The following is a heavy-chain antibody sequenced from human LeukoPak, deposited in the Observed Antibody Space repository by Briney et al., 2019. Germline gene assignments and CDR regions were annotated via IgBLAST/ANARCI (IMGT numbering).Heavy chain of an antibody. D-gene: IGHD2-15*01. CDR3: TRRVSATRWFDP. Sequence: GGSLSLSCAASGFTLSSHWMHWVRQAPGKGLVWVSRINSDGSTTNYADSVKGRFTIPRDNAEHTVYLQMHSLRVEDTAVYYCTRRVSATRWFDPWGQGTLVTVSS. V-gene: IGHV3-74*01. J-gene: IGHJ5*02. CDR2: INSDGSTT. CDR1: GFTLSSHW.